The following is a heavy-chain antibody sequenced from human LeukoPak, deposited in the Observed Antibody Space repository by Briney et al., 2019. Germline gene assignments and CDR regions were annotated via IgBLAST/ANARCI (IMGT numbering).Heavy chain of an antibody. CDR1: GFTFSNYA. CDR3: AKDTPYYYDSSGYYES. J-gene: IGHJ5*02. CDR2: ISGSGGGTT. D-gene: IGHD3-22*01. V-gene: IGHV3-23*01. Sequence: GGSLRLSCAASGFTFSNYAMSWVRQAPGKGLEWVSAISGSGGGTTYYADSVKGRFTISRDNSKNTLYLQMNSLRAEDTAVYYCAKDTPYYYDSSGYYESWGQGTLVTVSS.